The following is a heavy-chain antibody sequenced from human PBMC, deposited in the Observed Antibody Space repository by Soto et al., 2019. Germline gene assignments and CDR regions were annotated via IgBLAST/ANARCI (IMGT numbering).Heavy chain of an antibody. J-gene: IGHJ4*02. V-gene: IGHV4-59*08. Sequence: QVQLQESGPGLVKPSETLSLTCTVSGGSISSYYWSWIRQPPGKGLEWIGYIYYSGSTNYNPSLKSRVTISVDTSKNQFSLNLRSVTAADTAVYYCARRYGVYFDYWGQGTLVTVSS. D-gene: IGHD4-17*01. CDR1: GGSISSYY. CDR2: IYYSGST. CDR3: ARRYGVYFDY.